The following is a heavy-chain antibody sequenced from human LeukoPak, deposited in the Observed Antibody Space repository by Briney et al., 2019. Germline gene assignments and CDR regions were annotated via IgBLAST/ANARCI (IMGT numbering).Heavy chain of an antibody. CDR1: GFTFNTYN. D-gene: IGHD2/OR15-2a*01. CDR3: ARAFRKYFDY. CDR2: ITSSSTYT. V-gene: IGHV3-21*01. Sequence: GGSLRLSCAASGFTFNTYNMNWVRQAPGKGLEWVSSITSSSTYTFYADSVKGRFTISRDNAKNTLYLQMNSLRAEDTAVYYCARAFRKYFDYWGQGTLVTVSS. J-gene: IGHJ4*02.